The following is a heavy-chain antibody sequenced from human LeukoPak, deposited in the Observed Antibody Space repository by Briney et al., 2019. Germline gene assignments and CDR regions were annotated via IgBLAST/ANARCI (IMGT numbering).Heavy chain of an antibody. CDR3: ARDPPHNWASVELDY. CDR2: IIPIFGTA. V-gene: IGHV1-69*13. CDR1: GGTFSGYA. J-gene: IGHJ4*02. Sequence: SVKVSCKASGGTFSGYAISWVRQAPGQGLEWMGGIIPIFGTANYAQKFQGRVTITADESTSTAYMELSSLRSEDTAVYYCARDPPHNWASVELDYWGQGTLVTVSS. D-gene: IGHD1-1*01.